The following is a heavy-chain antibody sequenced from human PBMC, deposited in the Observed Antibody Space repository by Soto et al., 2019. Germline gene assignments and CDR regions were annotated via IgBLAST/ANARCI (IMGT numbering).Heavy chain of an antibody. D-gene: IGHD6-13*01. Sequence: EVQLVESGGGLVQPGGSLRLSCAASGFTFSRNWMHWVRQAPGKGLVWLSRINSDGTTTTYADSVKGRFTISRDNSKNTVYLQINHLRADDTAVYYCATVGTGAYNWFDPWRQGTLVTVSS. CDR2: INSDGTTT. CDR1: GFTFSRNW. J-gene: IGHJ5*02. CDR3: ATVGTGAYNWFDP. V-gene: IGHV3-74*01.